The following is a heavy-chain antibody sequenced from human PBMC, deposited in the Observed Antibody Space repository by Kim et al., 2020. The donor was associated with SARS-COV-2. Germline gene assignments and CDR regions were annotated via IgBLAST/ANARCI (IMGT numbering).Heavy chain of an antibody. Sequence: GGSLRLSCAASGFTFSSYGMHWVRQAPGKGLEWVAVISYDGSNKYYADSVKGRFTISRDNSKNTLYLQMNSLRAEDTAVYYCAKDRKDSSGSYYFDYWGQGTLVTVSS. D-gene: IGHD6-19*01. CDR3: AKDRKDSSGSYYFDY. V-gene: IGHV3-30*18. CDR2: ISYDGSNK. J-gene: IGHJ4*02. CDR1: GFTFSSYG.